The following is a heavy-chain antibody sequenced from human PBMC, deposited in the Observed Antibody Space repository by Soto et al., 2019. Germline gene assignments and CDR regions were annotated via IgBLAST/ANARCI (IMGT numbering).Heavy chain of an antibody. Sequence: SETLSLTCAVYGGSFSGYYWSWIRQPPGKGLEWIGEINHSGSTNYNPSLKSRVTISVDTSKNQFSLKLSSVTAADTAVYYCASARSPYWGQGTLVTVSS. J-gene: IGHJ4*02. CDR3: ASARSPY. CDR1: GGSFSGYY. CDR2: INHSGST. V-gene: IGHV4-34*01.